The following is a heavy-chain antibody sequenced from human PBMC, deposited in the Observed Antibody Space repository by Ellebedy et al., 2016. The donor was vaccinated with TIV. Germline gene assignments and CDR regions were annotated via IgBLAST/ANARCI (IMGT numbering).Heavy chain of an antibody. CDR1: GYSINSGYY. CDR3: ARDAHVVLVPAGNFDY. V-gene: IGHV4-38-2*02. J-gene: IGHJ4*02. Sequence: MPSETLSLTCSVSGYSINSGYYWGWIRQPPGKGLEWIGNIYHSGTTYYNPSLKSRVTISVGTSKNQFSLKVSSVTAADTAVYYCARDAHVVLVPAGNFDYWGQGTLVTVSS. D-gene: IGHD2-2*01. CDR2: IYHSGTT.